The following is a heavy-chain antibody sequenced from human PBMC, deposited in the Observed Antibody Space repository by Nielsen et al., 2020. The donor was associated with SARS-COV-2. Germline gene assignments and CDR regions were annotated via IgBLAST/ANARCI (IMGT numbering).Heavy chain of an antibody. D-gene: IGHD3-22*01. Sequence: GESLKISCAASGFTFSSYSMNWVRQAPGKGLEWVSSISSSSSYIYYADSVKGRFTISRDNSKNTLYLQMNSLRAEDTAVYYCARDPAGLFWYFDLWGRDTLVTVSS. J-gene: IGHJ2*01. V-gene: IGHV3-21*01. CDR3: ARDPAGLFWYFDL. CDR2: ISSSSSYI. CDR1: GFTFSSYS.